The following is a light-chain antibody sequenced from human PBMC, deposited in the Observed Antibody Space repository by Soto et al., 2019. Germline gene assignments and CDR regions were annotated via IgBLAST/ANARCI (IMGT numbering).Light chain of an antibody. CDR1: SNDIGAYNY. J-gene: IGLJ3*02. V-gene: IGLV2-14*01. Sequence: QSALTQPASVSGSPGQSITISCTGTSNDIGAYNYVSWYQQHPGKAPKLMIYEVSNRPSGVSHRFSGSKSGNTASLTISGLQAEDESDYYCSSYTITTTVLFGGGTQLTVL. CDR2: EVS. CDR3: SSYTITTTVL.